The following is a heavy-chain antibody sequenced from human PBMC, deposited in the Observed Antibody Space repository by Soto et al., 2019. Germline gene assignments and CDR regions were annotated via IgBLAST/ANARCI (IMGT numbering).Heavy chain of an antibody. V-gene: IGHV4-31*03. CDR1: GGSISSNGHY. CDR2: IYNSGNT. D-gene: IGHD1-26*01. CDR3: ASDHRWAAHYYGMAV. J-gene: IGHJ6*02. Sequence: QVQLQEAGPGLVKPSQTLSLTCTVSGGSISSNGHYWSWIRQHPGKGLEWIGNIYNSGNTYYSPALKSRVTITLDTSKKQFSRKLNSVSAADTAVYYCASDHRWAAHYYGMAVWGQGTTVTVSS.